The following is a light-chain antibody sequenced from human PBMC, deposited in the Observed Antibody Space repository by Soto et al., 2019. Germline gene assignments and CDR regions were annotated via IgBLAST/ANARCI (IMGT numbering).Light chain of an antibody. V-gene: IGLV3-21*04. CDR3: QVWATTGEQLI. J-gene: IGLJ2*01. CDR1: NIGIKA. Sequence: SYELTQPPSLSVAPGQTATITCGGDNIGIKAVHWYRQKTGQAPVLVIYYDSDRPSGIPERFSGSNSGNTATLTVSRVEAGDDADYYCQVWATTGEQLIFGGEPKMTVL. CDR2: YDS.